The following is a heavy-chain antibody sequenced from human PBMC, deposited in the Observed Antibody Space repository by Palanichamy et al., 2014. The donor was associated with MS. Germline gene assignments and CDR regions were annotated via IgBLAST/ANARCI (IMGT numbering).Heavy chain of an antibody. CDR2: IKQDGSGK. CDR1: GFTLKTYW. V-gene: IGHV3-7*01. D-gene: IGHD3-16*01. J-gene: IGHJ4*02. Sequence: EVQLVESGGDLVQPGGSLRLSCAASGFTLKTYWMTWVRQAPGKGLEWVANIKQDGSGKNYVHSVRGRFTISGDNAKNLVYLQMNSLRAEDTAVYYCARDRQGDYFDYWGQGTLVTVPS. CDR3: ARDRQGDYFDY.